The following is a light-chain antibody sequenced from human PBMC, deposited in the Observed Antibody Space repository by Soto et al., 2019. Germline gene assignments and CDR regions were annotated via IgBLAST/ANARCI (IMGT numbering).Light chain of an antibody. CDR1: QTISSNY. CDR3: QQYVSWT. Sequence: EIVLTQSPGTLSVSPGERATLSCRASQTISSNYLAWYQQKPGQAPSLLIYGTSSRATGIPDRFSGSGSGTDFTLNISRLEPEDYEIYYCQQYVSWTFGQGTKVEIK. V-gene: IGKV3-20*01. CDR2: GTS. J-gene: IGKJ1*01.